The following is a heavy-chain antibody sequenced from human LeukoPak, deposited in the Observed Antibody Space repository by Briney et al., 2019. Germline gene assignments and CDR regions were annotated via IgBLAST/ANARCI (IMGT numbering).Heavy chain of an antibody. D-gene: IGHD6-13*01. Sequence: ASVKVFCKASEYTFTGYYIHWVRQAPGQGLEWMGWINPNSGGTNYAQKFQGRVTMTRDTSISTAYMELSRLRSDDTAVYYCARGEPRGIAAAPFYYGMDVWGQGTTVTVSS. J-gene: IGHJ6*02. CDR2: INPNSGGT. CDR1: EYTFTGYY. V-gene: IGHV1-2*02. CDR3: ARGEPRGIAAAPFYYGMDV.